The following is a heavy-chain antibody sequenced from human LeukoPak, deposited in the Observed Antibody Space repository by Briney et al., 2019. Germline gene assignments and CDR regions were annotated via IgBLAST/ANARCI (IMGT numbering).Heavy chain of an antibody. V-gene: IGHV1-46*01. CDR2: IYPSGGST. D-gene: IGHD6-19*01. Sequence: ASVKVSCKASGDTFTTYYMHWVRQAPGQGLEWMGIIYPSGGSTSYAQKFQGRVIVARDVSTSTVFMELSSLRSDDTAVYYCARDGVAGVYYFDYWGQGTQVTVSS. J-gene: IGHJ4*02. CDR1: GDTFTTYY. CDR3: ARDGVAGVYYFDY.